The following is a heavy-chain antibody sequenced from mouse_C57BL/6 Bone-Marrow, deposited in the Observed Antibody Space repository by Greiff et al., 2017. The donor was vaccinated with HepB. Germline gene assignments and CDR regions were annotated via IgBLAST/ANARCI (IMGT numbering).Heavy chain of an antibody. J-gene: IGHJ1*03. Sequence: QVQLQQPGAELVKPGASVKLSCKASGYTFTSYWMHWVKQRPGRGLEWIGRIDPNSGGTKYNEKFKSKATLTVDKPSSTAYMQRSSLTSEDSAVYNCVIYYGGSDTSYWYFDVWGTGTTVTVSS. CDR1: GYTFTSYW. CDR2: IDPNSGGT. D-gene: IGHD1-1*02. V-gene: IGHV1-72*01. CDR3: VIYYGGSDTSYWYFDV.